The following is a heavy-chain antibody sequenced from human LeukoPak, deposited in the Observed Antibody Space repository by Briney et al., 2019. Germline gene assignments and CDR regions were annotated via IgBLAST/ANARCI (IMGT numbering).Heavy chain of an antibody. CDR1: SGSISSHY. CDR2: IYYSGST. CDR3: ARGPHYHDSSGYSPYYYYMDV. J-gene: IGHJ6*03. V-gene: IGHV4-59*11. Sequence: PSETLSLTCTVSSGSISSHYWSWIRQPPGKRQEWIGYIYYSGSTDYNPSLKSRVTISVDTSKNQFSLKLSSVTAADTAVYYCARGPHYHDSSGYSPYYYYMDVWGKGTTVTVSS. D-gene: IGHD3-22*01.